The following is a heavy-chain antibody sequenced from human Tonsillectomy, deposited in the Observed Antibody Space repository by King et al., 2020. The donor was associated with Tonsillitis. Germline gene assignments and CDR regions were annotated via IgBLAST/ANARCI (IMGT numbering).Heavy chain of an antibody. CDR1: GGSTNSNSYY. V-gene: IGHV4-39*07. CDR2: VSYSGST. D-gene: IGHD3-3*01. J-gene: IGHJ5*02. Sequence: LQLQESGPGLVKPSETLSLTCTVSGGSTNSNSYYWGWIRQPPGKGLEWIGSVSYSGSTYYSPSLKSRVTISVDTSKNHFSLKLSSVTAADTAVYYCARDFAYDNWFDPWGQGTLVTVSS. CDR3: ARDFAYDNWFDP.